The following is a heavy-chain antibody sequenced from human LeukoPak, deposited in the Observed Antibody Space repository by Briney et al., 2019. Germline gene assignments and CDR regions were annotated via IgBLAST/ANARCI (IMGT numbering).Heavy chain of an antibody. CDR2: ISGSGGST. Sequence: PGGSLRLSCAASGFTFSSYGMSWVRQAPGKGLEWVSAISGSGGSTYYADSVKGRFTISRDNSKNTLYLQMNSLRAEDTAVYYCAKFPLKWELLTSGDYWGQGTLVTVSS. CDR1: GFTFSSYG. CDR3: AKFPLKWELLTSGDY. V-gene: IGHV3-23*01. D-gene: IGHD1-26*01. J-gene: IGHJ4*02.